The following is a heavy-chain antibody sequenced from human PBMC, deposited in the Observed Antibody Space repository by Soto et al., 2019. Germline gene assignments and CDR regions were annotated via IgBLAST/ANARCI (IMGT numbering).Heavy chain of an antibody. CDR3: ARGGCGLLWFGEFSHGMEV. D-gene: IGHD3-10*01. V-gene: IGHV3-30-3*01. Sequence: PGGSLRLSCAASGFTFSIYVIHGVRQAPGKGLEWVAFISYDGSNKYYADSVKGRFTISRENSKNTLYLQMNSPRAEDTAVYYCARGGCGLLWFGEFSHGMEVWAQGTTVTVSS. CDR2: ISYDGSNK. J-gene: IGHJ6*02. CDR1: GFTFSIYV.